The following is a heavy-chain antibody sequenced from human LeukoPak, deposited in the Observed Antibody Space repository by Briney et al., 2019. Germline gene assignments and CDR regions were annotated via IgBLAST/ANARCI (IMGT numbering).Heavy chain of an antibody. Sequence: ETLSLTCAVYGGSFSGYYWSWVRQAPGKGLEWVPVISGSGGSTYYADSVKGRFTISRDNSKNTLYLQMNGLRAEDTAIYYCAKGLRLEATGFSGMDVWGQGTTVTVSS. CDR3: AKGLRLEATGFSGMDV. J-gene: IGHJ6*02. CDR2: ISGSGGST. CDR1: GGSFSGYY. V-gene: IGHV3-23*01. D-gene: IGHD1-26*01.